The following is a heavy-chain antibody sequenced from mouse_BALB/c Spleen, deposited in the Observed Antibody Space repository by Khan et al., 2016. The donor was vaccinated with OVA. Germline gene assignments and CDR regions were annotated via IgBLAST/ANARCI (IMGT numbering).Heavy chain of an antibody. J-gene: IGHJ3*01. CDR3: AREWGYWFPY. Sequence: QVQLQQSGTELARPGASVKLSCKASGYIFIDYNINWVKQRTGQGLEWIGEISPGSGNTYYNEKFKGKATLTADKSSSPAYMQLSSLTSEDSAVYFCAREWGYWFPYWGQGTLVTVSA. V-gene: IGHV1-77*01. CDR1: GYIFIDYN. CDR2: ISPGSGNT. D-gene: IGHD3-1*01.